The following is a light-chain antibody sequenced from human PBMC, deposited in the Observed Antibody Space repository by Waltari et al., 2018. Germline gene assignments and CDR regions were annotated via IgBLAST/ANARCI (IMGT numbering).Light chain of an antibody. CDR1: QSVSSY. Sequence: EIVLTQSPATLSLSPGERATLSCRASQSVSSYLAWYQQRPGQAPRLLIFDASSRATGIPARFSGSGSVTDFTLTISSLEPEDFAVYFCQQRGNWPPTFGGGTKVEIK. CDR3: QQRGNWPPT. V-gene: IGKV3-11*01. J-gene: IGKJ4*01. CDR2: DAS.